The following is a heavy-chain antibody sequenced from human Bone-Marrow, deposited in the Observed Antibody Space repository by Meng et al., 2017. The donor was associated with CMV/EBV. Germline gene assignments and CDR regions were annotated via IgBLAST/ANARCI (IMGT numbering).Heavy chain of an antibody. CDR3: ARGLRGSGSSKYLTYGMDV. CDR1: GYTFTGYY. J-gene: IGHJ6*02. CDR2: IDPNSGGT. V-gene: IGHV1-2*02. Sequence: ASVKVSCKASGYTFTGYYIHWVRQAPGQGLKWMGWIDPNSGGTNYAQKFQGRVTMTRDTSISTAYMELSRLRSDDTAVYYCARGLRGSGSSKYLTYGMDVWGQGTTVTVSS. D-gene: IGHD3-10*01.